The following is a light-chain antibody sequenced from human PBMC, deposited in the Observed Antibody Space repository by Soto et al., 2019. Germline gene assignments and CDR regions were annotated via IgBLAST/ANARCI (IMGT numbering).Light chain of an antibody. J-gene: IGLJ2*01. CDR1: SSDVGGYNY. Sequence: QSALTQPASVSGSPGQSITISCTGTSSDVGGYNYVSWYQQQPGKAPKLMIYDVSDRPSGVSNCFSGSKSGNTASLTISGLQAEDEADYYCNSYTSSTTVVFGGGTKLTVL. V-gene: IGLV2-14*01. CDR2: DVS. CDR3: NSYTSSTTVV.